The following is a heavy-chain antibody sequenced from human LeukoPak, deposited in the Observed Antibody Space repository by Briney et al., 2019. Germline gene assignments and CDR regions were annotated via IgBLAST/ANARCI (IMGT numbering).Heavy chain of an antibody. CDR2: ISFDGSKK. Sequence: GKSLRLSCAASGFTFSNYGIHWVRQAPGKGLEWVAVISFDGSKKYYADSVKGRFSISRDNSKNTLYLQMNSLRPEDTAVYYCATTSNSFLSLDNWGQGTLVTVSS. D-gene: IGHD4-23*01. J-gene: IGHJ4*02. CDR1: GFTFSNYG. CDR3: ATTSNSFLSLDN. V-gene: IGHV3-30*03.